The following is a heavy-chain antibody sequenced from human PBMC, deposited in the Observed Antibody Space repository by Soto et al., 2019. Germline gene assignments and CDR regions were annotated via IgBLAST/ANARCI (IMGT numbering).Heavy chain of an antibody. CDR1: GGTFSSYA. CDR2: IIPIFGTA. D-gene: IGHD2-2*01. CDR3: ATRLGYCSSTSCYASNWFDP. V-gene: IGHV1-69*01. J-gene: IGHJ5*02. Sequence: QVQLVQSGAEVKKPGSSVKVSCKASGGTFSSYAISWVRQASGQGLEWMGGIIPIFGTANYAQKFQGRVTITADESTSTAYMELSSLRSEDTAVYYCATRLGYCSSTSCYASNWFDPWGQGTLVTVSS.